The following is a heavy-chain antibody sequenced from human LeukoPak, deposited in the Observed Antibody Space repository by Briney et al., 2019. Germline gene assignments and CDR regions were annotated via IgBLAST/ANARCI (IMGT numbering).Heavy chain of an antibody. CDR1: GFAFNFYA. Sequence: QPGGSLRLSCAASGFAFNFYAMTWVRQAPGKGLQWVSTINANGVNTYYADSVRGRFTISRDNSKNTLYLQLNSLRAEDTAVYFFSKPISEGLAVYVDWLDPWGQGTLVIVAS. CDR2: INANGVNT. J-gene: IGHJ5*02. D-gene: IGHD6-19*01. CDR3: SKPISEGLAVYVDWLDP. V-gene: IGHV3-23*01.